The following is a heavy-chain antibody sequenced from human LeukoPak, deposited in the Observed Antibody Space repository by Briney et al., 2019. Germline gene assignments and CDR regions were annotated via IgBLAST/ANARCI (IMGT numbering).Heavy chain of an antibody. CDR1: GFTFSNAW. V-gene: IGHV3-15*07. Sequence: PGESLRLSCAASGFTFSNAWMNWVRQAPGKGLEWVGRIKSKTDGGTTDYAAPVKGRFTISRDDSKNTLYLQMNSLKTEDTAVYYCTTDSDIAAAGGFDYWGQGTLVTVSS. CDR2: IKSKTDGGTT. D-gene: IGHD6-13*01. CDR3: TTDSDIAAAGGFDY. J-gene: IGHJ4*02.